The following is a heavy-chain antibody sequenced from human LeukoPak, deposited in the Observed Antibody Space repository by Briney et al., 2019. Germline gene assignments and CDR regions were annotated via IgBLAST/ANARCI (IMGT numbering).Heavy chain of an antibody. Sequence: SETLSLTCTVSGGSFTSYYWGWIRQPPGKGLEWIGSIYYSGSTYYNPSLKSRVTISVDTSKNQFSLKLSSVTAADTAVYYCARIGAGTRAAALSYYYYYYYMDVWGKGTTVTLSS. J-gene: IGHJ6*03. D-gene: IGHD1-1*01. CDR3: ARIGAGTRAAALSYYYYYYYMDV. CDR2: IYYSGST. V-gene: IGHV4-39*01. CDR1: GGSFTSYY.